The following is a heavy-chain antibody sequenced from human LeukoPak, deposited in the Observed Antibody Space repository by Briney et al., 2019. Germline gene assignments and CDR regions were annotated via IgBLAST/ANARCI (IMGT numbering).Heavy chain of an antibody. Sequence: SVKVSCKASGGTFSSYAISWVRQAPGQGLEWMGGIIPIFGTANYAQKFQGRVTITTDESTSTAYMELSSLRSEDTAVYYCARARSDPSWFAPWAREPWSPSPQ. V-gene: IGHV1-69*05. CDR2: IIPIFGTA. J-gene: IGHJ5*02. D-gene: IGHD2-21*01. CDR3: ARARSDPSWFAP. CDR1: GGTFSSYA.